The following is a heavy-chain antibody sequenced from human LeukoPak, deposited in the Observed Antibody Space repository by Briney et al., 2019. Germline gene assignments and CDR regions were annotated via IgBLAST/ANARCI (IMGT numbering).Heavy chain of an antibody. CDR3: AVSLITLDC. D-gene: IGHD3-16*01. V-gene: IGHV1-18*01. CDR2: ISAYNGNT. Sequence: GASVKVSCKASGYTLTSYGISWVRQAPGQGLEWMGWISAYNGNTNYAQKLQGRVTMTTDTSTSTAYMELSRLRSEDTAVYYCAVSLITLDCWGQGTLVTVST. CDR1: GYTLTSYG. J-gene: IGHJ4*02.